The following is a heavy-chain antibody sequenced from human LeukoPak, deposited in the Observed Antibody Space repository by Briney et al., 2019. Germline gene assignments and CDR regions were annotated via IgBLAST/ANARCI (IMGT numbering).Heavy chain of an antibody. V-gene: IGHV3-20*04. Sequence: PGGSLRLSCAASGFTVSSNYMSWVRQAPGKGLEWVSGINWNGGSTGYADSVKGRFTISRDNAKNSLYLQMNSLRAEDTALYYCARGGQQLDFDYWGQGTLVTVSS. CDR3: ARGGQQLDFDY. CDR2: INWNGGST. J-gene: IGHJ4*02. CDR1: GFTVSSNY. D-gene: IGHD6-13*01.